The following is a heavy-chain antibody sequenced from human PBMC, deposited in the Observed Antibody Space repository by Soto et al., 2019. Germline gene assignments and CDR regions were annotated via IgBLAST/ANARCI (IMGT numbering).Heavy chain of an antibody. J-gene: IGHJ4*02. V-gene: IGHV4-31*03. CDR1: GGSINSGGYC. CDR3: ARNSVSKKIDF. D-gene: IGHD1-26*01. CDR2: IFYSGST. Sequence: SETLSLTCSVSGGSINSGGYCWTWIRQHPGKGLEWIGNIFYSGSTSYNPSLKSRLTISIDTSKTHFSLRLTSVTAADTAVYYCARNSVSKKIDFWGQGTLVTVSS.